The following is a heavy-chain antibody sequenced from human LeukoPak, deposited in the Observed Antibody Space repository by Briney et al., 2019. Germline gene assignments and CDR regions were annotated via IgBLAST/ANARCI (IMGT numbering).Heavy chain of an antibody. V-gene: IGHV3-21*01. CDR1: GFTFSSYS. Sequence: PGGSLRLSCAASGFTFSSYSMNWVRQAPGKGLEWVSSISSSSSYIYYADSVKGRFTISRDNAKNSLYLQMNSLRAEDTAVYYCTTGANSGSWDYYYYGMDVWGQGTTVTVSS. CDR3: TTGANSGSWDYYYYGMDV. D-gene: IGHD1-26*01. CDR2: ISSSSSYI. J-gene: IGHJ6*02.